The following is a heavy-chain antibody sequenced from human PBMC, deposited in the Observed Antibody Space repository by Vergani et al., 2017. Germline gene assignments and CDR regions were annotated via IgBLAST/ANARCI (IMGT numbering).Heavy chain of an antibody. CDR2: ISGSGGST. V-gene: IGHV3-23*04. Sequence: VQLVESGGGVVQPGGSLRLSCAASGFTFSSYAMSWVRQAPGKGLEWVSAISGSGGSTYYADSVKGRFTISRDNSKNTLYLQMNSLRAEDTAVYYCAKDRTVPAAIFGVRRYYYYGMDVWGQGTTVTVSS. CDR3: AKDRTVPAAIFGVRRYYYYGMDV. CDR1: GFTFSSYA. J-gene: IGHJ6*02. D-gene: IGHD2-2*01.